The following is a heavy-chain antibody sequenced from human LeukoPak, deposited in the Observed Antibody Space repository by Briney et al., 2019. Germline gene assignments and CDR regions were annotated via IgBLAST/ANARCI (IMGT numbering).Heavy chain of an antibody. V-gene: IGHV3-23*01. CDR2: ISGSGAKT. J-gene: IGHJ4*02. CDR1: GFTFRNYA. CDR3: AKDPGIVVVPAAEVDY. D-gene: IGHD2-2*01. Sequence: GGSLRLSCAASGFTFRNYAMSWVRQAPGKGPEWVSGISGSGAKTYYADSVRGRFTISRDNSENTLFLQMNSLRAEDTAVYYCAKDPGIVVVPAAEVDYWGQGTLVTVSS.